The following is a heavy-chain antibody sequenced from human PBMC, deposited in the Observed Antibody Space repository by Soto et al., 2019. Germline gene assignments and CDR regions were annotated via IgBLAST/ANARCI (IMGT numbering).Heavy chain of an antibody. D-gene: IGHD3-22*01. CDR3: ARGGKMHYYEGP. CDR1: GGSISSYY. CDR2: IYYSGST. Sequence: QVQLQESGPGLVKPSETLSLTCTVSGGSISSYYWSWIRQPPGKGLEWIGYIYYSGSTNYNPSLKSRVTISVDTSKNQFSLKLSSVTAADTAVYYCARGGKMHYYEGPWGQGTLVTVSS. V-gene: IGHV4-59*01. J-gene: IGHJ5*02.